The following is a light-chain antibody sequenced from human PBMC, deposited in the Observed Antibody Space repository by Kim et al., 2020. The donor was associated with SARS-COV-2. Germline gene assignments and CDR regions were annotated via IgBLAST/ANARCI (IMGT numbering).Light chain of an antibody. CDR1: TSNIGSNY. Sequence: GQGVTISCSGSTSNIGSNYVYWYQQLPGTAPKLLIYRNNQRPSGVPDRFSGSKSGTSASLAISGLRSEDEADYYCAAWDDSLSGRVFGGGTQLTVL. V-gene: IGLV1-47*01. J-gene: IGLJ3*02. CDR2: RNN. CDR3: AAWDDSLSGRV.